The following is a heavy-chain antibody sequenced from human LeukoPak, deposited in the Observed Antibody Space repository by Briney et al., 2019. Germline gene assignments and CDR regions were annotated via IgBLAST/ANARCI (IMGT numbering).Heavy chain of an antibody. CDR2: VYSGGST. Sequence: GGSLRLSCAASGFTVSSYYMTWVRQAPGKGLEWVSVVYSGGSTYYADSVKGRVAISRDNSKNTVFLQMNSVRAEDTAVYYCARSYSNHLFGMDVWGQGTTVTVSS. D-gene: IGHD4-11*01. CDR3: ARSYSNHLFGMDV. V-gene: IGHV3-66*01. J-gene: IGHJ6*02. CDR1: GFTVSSYY.